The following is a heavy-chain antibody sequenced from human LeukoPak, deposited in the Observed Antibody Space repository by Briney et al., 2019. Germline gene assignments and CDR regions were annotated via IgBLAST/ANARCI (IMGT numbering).Heavy chain of an antibody. Sequence: GGSLRLSCAASGFTFSDYSMHWVRQAPGKGLNWVAFIRYDGNNKYYADSVKGRFTISRDNSKNMLYLQMNSLRAEDTAVYYCAKVLLTDAFDIWGQGTMVTVSS. CDR3: AKVLLTDAFDI. CDR2: IRYDGNNK. J-gene: IGHJ3*02. V-gene: IGHV3-30*02. CDR1: GFTFSDYS.